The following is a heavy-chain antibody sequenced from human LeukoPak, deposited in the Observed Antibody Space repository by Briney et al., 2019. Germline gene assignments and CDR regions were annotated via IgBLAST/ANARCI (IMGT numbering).Heavy chain of an antibody. CDR3: ARGVGYGDYVGVFDY. CDR2: INAGNGNT. D-gene: IGHD4-17*01. CDR1: GYTFTSYA. Sequence: GALVKVSCKASGYTFTSYAMHWVRQAPGQRLEWMGWINAGNGNTKYSQKFQGRVTITRDTSASTAYMELSSLRSEDTAVYYCARGVGYGDYVGVFDYWGQGTLVTVSS. J-gene: IGHJ4*02. V-gene: IGHV1-3*01.